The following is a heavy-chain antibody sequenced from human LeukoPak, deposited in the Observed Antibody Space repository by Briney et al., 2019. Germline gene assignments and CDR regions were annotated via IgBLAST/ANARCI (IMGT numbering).Heavy chain of an antibody. CDR1: GGSFSGYY. D-gene: IGHD2-2*01. CDR2: INHSGST. V-gene: IGHV4-34*01. J-gene: IGHJ4*02. Sequence: SETLSLTCAVYGGSFSGYYWSWIRQPPGKGLEWIGEINHSGSTNYNPSLKSRVTISVDTSKNQFSLKLSSVTAADTAVYYCARRRVVPAAHYFDYWGQGTLVTVSS. CDR3: ARRRVVPAAHYFDY.